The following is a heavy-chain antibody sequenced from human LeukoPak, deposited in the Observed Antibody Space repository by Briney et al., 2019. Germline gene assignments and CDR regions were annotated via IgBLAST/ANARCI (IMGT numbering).Heavy chain of an antibody. D-gene: IGHD1-26*01. Sequence: GASVTVSCKPSGYTFTNYYIHGVRQAPGQGPEWVGWINPASAGAAFAPKFQGRVSMTWDSSITTAVMDLTSLRSNDTAIYYCARQLGNYYRAFDFWGQGTLVTVSS. J-gene: IGHJ4*02. CDR1: GYTFTNYY. CDR3: ARQLGNYYRAFDF. CDR2: INPASAGA. V-gene: IGHV1-2*02.